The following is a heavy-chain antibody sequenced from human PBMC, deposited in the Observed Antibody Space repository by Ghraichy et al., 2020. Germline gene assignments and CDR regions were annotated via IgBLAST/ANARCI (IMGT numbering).Heavy chain of an antibody. CDR1: GGSISSSSYY. V-gene: IGHV4-39*01. Sequence: SETLSLTCTVSGGSISSSSYYWGWIRQPPGKGLEWIGSIYYSGSTYYNPSLKSRVTISVDTSKNQFSLKLSSVTAADTAVYYCARLPQHYDILTGYFKGGYYGMDVWGQGTTVTVSS. J-gene: IGHJ6*02. CDR2: IYYSGST. CDR3: ARLPQHYDILTGYFKGGYYGMDV. D-gene: IGHD3-9*01.